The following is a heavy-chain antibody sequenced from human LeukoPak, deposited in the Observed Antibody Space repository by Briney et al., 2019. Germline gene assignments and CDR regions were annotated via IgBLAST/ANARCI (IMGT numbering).Heavy chain of an antibody. CDR1: GGSVSSASYY. J-gene: IGHJ4*02. CDR2: IYYSGST. Sequence: SETLSLTCTVSGGSVSSASYYYLSWIRQPPGKGLEWIGHIYYSGSTNYNPSLKSRVTMSLDTSKNQFSLKMNSVTAADAAVYYCARGRDGYNAGDYWGQGALVTVSS. CDR3: ARGRDGYNAGDY. V-gene: IGHV4-61*01. D-gene: IGHD5-24*01.